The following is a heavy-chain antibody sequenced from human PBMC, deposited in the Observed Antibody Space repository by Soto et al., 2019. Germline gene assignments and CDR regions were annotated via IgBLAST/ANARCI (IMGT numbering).Heavy chain of an antibody. CDR3: ARHVGDGNTYNREIDY. D-gene: IGHD1-1*01. CDR2: IYYSGST. CDR1: GGSISSNY. Sequence: SETLSLTCTVSGGSISSNYWSWIRQAPGKGLEWIGNIYYSGSTNYNPSLKSRVTISVDTSKNQFSLKLSSVTAGDTAVYYCARHVGDGNTYNREIDYWAQETLVTVSS. V-gene: IGHV4-59*08. J-gene: IGHJ4*02.